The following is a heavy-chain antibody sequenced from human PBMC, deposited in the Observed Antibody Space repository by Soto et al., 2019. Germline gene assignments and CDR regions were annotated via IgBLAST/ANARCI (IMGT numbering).Heavy chain of an antibody. CDR1: GYTFTSYG. D-gene: IGHD2-2*02. J-gene: IGHJ4*01. CDR3: ARVLGYCISTSCYTPFDY. V-gene: IGHV1-69*13. CDR2: IIPIFGTA. Sequence: ASVQVSCKAFGYTFTSYGVSWVRQAPGQGLEWMGGIIPIFGTANYAQKFQGRVTITADESTSTAYMELCSLRSEDTAVYYCARVLGYCISTSCYTPFDYWG.